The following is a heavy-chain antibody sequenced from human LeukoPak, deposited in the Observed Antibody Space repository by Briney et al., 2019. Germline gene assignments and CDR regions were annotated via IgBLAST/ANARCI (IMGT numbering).Heavy chain of an antibody. Sequence: SETLSLTCTVSGDSISNYYWNWIRQPPGKGLEWIGYIYYSGSTNYNPSLKSRVTISVDTSKNQFSLKLSSVTAADTAVYYCARAAAMGTFDYWGQGTLVTVSS. CDR1: GDSISNYY. J-gene: IGHJ4*02. D-gene: IGHD5-18*01. V-gene: IGHV4-59*08. CDR3: ARAAAMGTFDY. CDR2: IYYSGST.